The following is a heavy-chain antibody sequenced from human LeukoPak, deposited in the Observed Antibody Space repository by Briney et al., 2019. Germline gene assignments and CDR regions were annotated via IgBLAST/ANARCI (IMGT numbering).Heavy chain of an antibody. CDR1: GFTFSSYW. Sequence: GGSLRLSCAASGFTFSSYWMSWVRQAPGKGLEWVANINQNGGEKYYVDSVKGRFTISRDNAKNSLYLQMNSLRAENTAVYYCARVLTWATNWFDPWGQGTLVTVSS. CDR3: ARVLTWATNWFDP. D-gene: IGHD1-26*01. CDR2: INQNGGEK. V-gene: IGHV3-7*05. J-gene: IGHJ5*02.